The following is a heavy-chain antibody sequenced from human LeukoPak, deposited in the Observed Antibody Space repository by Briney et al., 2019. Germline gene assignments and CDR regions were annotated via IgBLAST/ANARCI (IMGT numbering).Heavy chain of an antibody. J-gene: IGHJ6*03. CDR2: INPSGGST. D-gene: IGHD6-19*01. V-gene: IGHV1-46*01. CDR1: GYTFTSYY. Sequence: GASVKVSCKASGYTFTSYYMHWVRQAPGQGLEWMGIINPSGGSTRYAQKFQGRVTMTRDTSTSTVYMELSSLRSDDTAVYYCARTHSSGWYSVGYYYMDVWGKGTTVTVSS. CDR3: ARTHSSGWYSVGYYYMDV.